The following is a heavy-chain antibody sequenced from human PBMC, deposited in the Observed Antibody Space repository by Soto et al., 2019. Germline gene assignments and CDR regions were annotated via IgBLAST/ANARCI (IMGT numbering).Heavy chain of an antibody. J-gene: IGHJ4*02. CDR3: AREGTSTSTGMDY. Sequence: QVQLVQSGAEVRKPGSSVTVSCETSGDTFNNYVINWVRQAPGQGPEWMGRIIPIVGKTIYAQRFQGRVTITADKATTTVYRDLSSLRIDDTAVYFCAREGTSTSTGMDYGGQESLVTVSS. CDR1: GDTFNNYV. D-gene: IGHD2-2*01. V-gene: IGHV1-69*04. CDR2: IIPIVGKT.